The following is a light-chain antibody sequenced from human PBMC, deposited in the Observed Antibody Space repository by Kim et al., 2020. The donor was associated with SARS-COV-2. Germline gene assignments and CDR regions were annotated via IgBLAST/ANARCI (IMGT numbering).Light chain of an antibody. CDR2: SAS. CDR3: QQYNNWPYT. CDR1: QSVSSN. J-gene: IGKJ2*01. V-gene: IGKV3-15*01. Sequence: EIVMTQSPATLSVSPGERATLSCRASQSVSSNLAWYQQKPGQAPRLLIYSASTRATGIPARFSGSGSRTEFILTISSLQSEDFAVYYCQQYNNWPYTFGQGTKLEI.